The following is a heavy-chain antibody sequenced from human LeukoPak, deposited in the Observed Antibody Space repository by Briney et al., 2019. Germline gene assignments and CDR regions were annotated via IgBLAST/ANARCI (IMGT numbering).Heavy chain of an antibody. V-gene: IGHV4-31*03. Sequence: SPETLSLTCTVSGGSISSGGYYWSWIRQHPGKGLEWIGYIYYSGSTNYNPSLKGRVTMSVDTSKNQFSLMFTSLTAADTAVFYCARSSKTQWLSPGDGFDIWGRGTLVTVSS. D-gene: IGHD6-19*01. CDR3: ARSSKTQWLSPGDGFDI. J-gene: IGHJ3*02. CDR2: IYYSGST. CDR1: GGSISSGGYY.